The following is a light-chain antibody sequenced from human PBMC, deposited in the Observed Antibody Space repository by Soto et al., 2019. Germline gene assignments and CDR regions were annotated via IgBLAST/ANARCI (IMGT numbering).Light chain of an antibody. CDR2: AAS. CDR3: QQLNSLPIT. J-gene: IGKJ5*01. V-gene: IGKV1-9*01. CDR1: QAISSY. Sequence: DIQLTQAPSFLSASAGDRVSITCRASQAISSYLAWYQQKPGRAPKLLIYAASTLQSGVPSRFSGSGSGTEFTLTITSLQPEDFATYYCQQLNSLPITFGQGTRLEIK.